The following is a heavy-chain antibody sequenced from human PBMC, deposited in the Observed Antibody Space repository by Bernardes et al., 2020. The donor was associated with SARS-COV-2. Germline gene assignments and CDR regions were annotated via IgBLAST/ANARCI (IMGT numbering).Heavy chain of an antibody. J-gene: IGHJ2*01. CDR3: ARDPGRSGSYYLPPNWYFDL. CDR2: IYYSGST. D-gene: IGHD1-26*01. Sequence: SETLSLTCTVSGGSISSYYWSWIRQPPGKGLEWIGYIYYSGSTNYNPSLKSRVTISVDTSKNQFSLKLSSVTAADTAVYYCARDPGRSGSYYLPPNWYFDLWGRGTLVTVSS. CDR1: GGSISSYY. V-gene: IGHV4-59*01.